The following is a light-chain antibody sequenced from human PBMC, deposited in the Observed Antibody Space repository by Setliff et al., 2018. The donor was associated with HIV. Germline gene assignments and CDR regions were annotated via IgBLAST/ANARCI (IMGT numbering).Light chain of an antibody. Sequence: QSALAQPRSVSGSPGQSVTFSCTGTSSDVGTYNLVSWYQQHPGKAPKLIISEVTKRPSGVSNRFSGSKSGNTASLTISGLQAEDEAEYYCCSYAGSSTCVFGTGTKVTVL. J-gene: IGLJ1*01. V-gene: IGLV2-23*02. CDR2: EVT. CDR1: SSDVGTYNL. CDR3: CSYAGSSTCV.